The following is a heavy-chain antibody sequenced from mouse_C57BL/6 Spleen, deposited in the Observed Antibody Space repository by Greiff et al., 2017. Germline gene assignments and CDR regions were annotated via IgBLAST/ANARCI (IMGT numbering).Heavy chain of an antibody. Sequence: QVQLQQPGAELVKPGASVKMSCKASGYTFTSYWITWVKQRPGQGLEWIGDIYPGSGSTNYNEKFKSKATLTVDTSSSTAYMQLSSLTSEDAAVYYCAREAYDGYSWFAYWGQGTLVTVSA. CDR2: IYPGSGST. CDR1: GYTFTSYW. J-gene: IGHJ3*01. V-gene: IGHV1-55*01. CDR3: AREAYDGYSWFAY. D-gene: IGHD2-3*01.